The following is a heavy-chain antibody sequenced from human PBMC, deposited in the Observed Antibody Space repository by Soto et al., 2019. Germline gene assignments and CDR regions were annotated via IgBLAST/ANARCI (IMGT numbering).Heavy chain of an antibody. J-gene: IGHJ4*02. D-gene: IGHD3-10*01. CDR1: GGTFSSYA. Sequence: ASVKVSCKASGGTFSSYAINWVRQAPGQGLEWMGGIIPMFGTSNYAQKFQGRVTITADESTSTAYMELSSLRSEDTAVYYCARGFVEYELARPYFDYWGQGTLVTVSS. V-gene: IGHV1-69*13. CDR2: IIPMFGTS. CDR3: ARGFVEYELARPYFDY.